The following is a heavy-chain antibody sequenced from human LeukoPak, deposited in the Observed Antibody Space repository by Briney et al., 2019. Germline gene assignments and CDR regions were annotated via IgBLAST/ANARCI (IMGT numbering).Heavy chain of an antibody. CDR3: ARLRKIPMVRGAYYYGMDV. V-gene: IGHV1-46*01. J-gene: IGHJ6*02. D-gene: IGHD3-10*01. Sequence: KPGASVKVSCKTSGYTFTSYYIHWVRQAPGQGLEWLGIINPSGGSTTYAQKFQGRVTMTTDTSTSTVYMELNSLRSDDTAVYYCARLRKIPMVRGAYYYGMDVWGQGTTVTVSS. CDR1: GYTFTSYY. CDR2: INPSGGST.